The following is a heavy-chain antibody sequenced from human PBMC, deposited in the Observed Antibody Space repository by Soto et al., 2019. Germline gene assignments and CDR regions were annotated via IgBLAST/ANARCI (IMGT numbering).Heavy chain of an antibody. Sequence: SETLSLTCAVSGGSISSSNWWSWVRQPPGKGLEWIGEIYHSGSTNYNPSLKSRVTISVDKSKNQFSLKLSSVTAADTAVYYWARSSSTSCYYYYWGQGTLVTVSS. J-gene: IGHJ4*02. D-gene: IGHD2-2*01. CDR1: GGSISSSNW. CDR2: IYHSGST. CDR3: ARSSSTSCYYYY. V-gene: IGHV4-4*02.